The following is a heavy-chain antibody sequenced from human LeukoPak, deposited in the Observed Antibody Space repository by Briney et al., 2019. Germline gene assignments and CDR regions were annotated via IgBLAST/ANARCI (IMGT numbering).Heavy chain of an antibody. CDR2: ISGDGSVT. CDR1: RFTLRNYW. D-gene: IGHD6-6*01. J-gene: IGHJ4*01. Sequence: GGSLRLSCTASRFTLRNYWMHWVRQVPGKRLVWVSRISGDGSVTNYADSVQGRFTISRDNAKNILYLQINGLRSEDTAVYYCARYSSSSGGAAYYLDYWGHGTLVTVSS. CDR3: ARYSSSSGGAAYYLDY. V-gene: IGHV3-74*01.